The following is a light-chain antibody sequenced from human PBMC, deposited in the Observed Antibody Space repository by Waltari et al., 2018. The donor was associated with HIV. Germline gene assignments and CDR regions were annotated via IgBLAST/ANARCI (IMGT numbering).Light chain of an antibody. CDR1: QSISSY. V-gene: IGKV1-39*01. Sequence: DIMMTHSPSSLSASVGERVTITCRASQSISSYLNWYQQKPGKAPKLLIYAASSLQSGVPSRFSGSGSGTDFTLTISSLQPEDFATYYCQQSYSTLWTFGQGTKVEIK. CDR2: AAS. CDR3: QQSYSTLWT. J-gene: IGKJ1*01.